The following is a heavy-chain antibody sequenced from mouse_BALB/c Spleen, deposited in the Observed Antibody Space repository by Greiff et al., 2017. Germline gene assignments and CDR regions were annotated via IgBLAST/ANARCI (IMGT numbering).Heavy chain of an antibody. CDR1: GYSITSDYA. J-gene: IGHJ4*01. CDR2: ISYSGST. Sequence: EVMLVESGPGLVKPSQSLSLTCTVTGYSITSDYAWNWIRQFPGNKLEWMGYISYSGSTSYNPSLKSRISITRDTSKNQFFLQLNSVTTEDTATYYCARGSYAMDYWGQGTSVTVSS. V-gene: IGHV3-2*02. CDR3: ARGSYAMDY.